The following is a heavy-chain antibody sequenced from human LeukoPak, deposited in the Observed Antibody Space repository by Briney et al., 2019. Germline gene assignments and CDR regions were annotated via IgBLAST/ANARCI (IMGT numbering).Heavy chain of an antibody. D-gene: IGHD3-22*01. CDR1: GFTFSDYY. CDR2: ISSSGSTI. CDR3: AVDQGYDSGFYFDY. Sequence: GGPLRLSCAASGFTFSDYYMSWIRQAPGKGLEWVSYISSSGSTIYYADSAKGRFTISRDNAKNSLYLQMNSLRAEDTAVYYCAVDQGYDSGFYFDYWGQGTLVTVSS. V-gene: IGHV3-11*04. J-gene: IGHJ4*02.